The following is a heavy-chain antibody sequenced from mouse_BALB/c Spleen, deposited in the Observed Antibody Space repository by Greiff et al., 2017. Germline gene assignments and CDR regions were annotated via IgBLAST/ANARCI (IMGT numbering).Heavy chain of an antibody. J-gene: IGHJ2*01. CDR2: IRLKSNNYAT. CDR3: TRGLGSLFDY. D-gene: IGHD4-1*01. Sequence: EVKLQESGGGLVQPGGSMKLSCVASGFTFSNYWMNWVRQSPEKGLEWVAEIRLKSNNYATHYAESVKGRFTISRDDSKSSVYLQMNNLRAEDTGIYYCTRGLGSLFDYWGQGTTLTVSS. CDR1: GFTFSNYW. V-gene: IGHV6-6*02.